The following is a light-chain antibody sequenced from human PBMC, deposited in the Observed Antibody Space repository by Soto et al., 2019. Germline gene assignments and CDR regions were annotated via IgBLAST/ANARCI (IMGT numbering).Light chain of an antibody. J-gene: IGKJ1*01. CDR1: QSVSGW. CDR3: QQYETFSGT. V-gene: IGKV1-5*01. Sequence: DIQMTQSPSSLSASVGDTVTVTCRASQSVSGWLAWYQQKPGEAPKLLIYDASALPPGVPSRFSGSGSGTKFTLTIASLQPDDFATYYCQQYETFSGTFGPGTKVDI. CDR2: DAS.